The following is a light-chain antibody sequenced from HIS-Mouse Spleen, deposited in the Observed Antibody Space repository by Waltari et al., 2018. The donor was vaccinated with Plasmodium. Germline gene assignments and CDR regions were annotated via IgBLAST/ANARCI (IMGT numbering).Light chain of an antibody. J-gene: IGKJ4*01. Sequence: AIRMTQSPSSFSESTGDRVTITCRASQGISSYLAWYQQKPGKAPKLLIYAASTLQSGVPSRFSGSGSGTDFTLTISCLQSEDFATYYCKQYYSYPLTFGGGTKVEIK. V-gene: IGKV1-8*01. CDR2: AAS. CDR1: QGISSY. CDR3: KQYYSYPLT.